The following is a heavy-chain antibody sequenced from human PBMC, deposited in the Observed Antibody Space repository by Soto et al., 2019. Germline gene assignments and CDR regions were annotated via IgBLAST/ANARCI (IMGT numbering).Heavy chain of an antibody. CDR1: GYPFSDYG. CDR2: VSTYNTNT. Sequence: GSVKVSCKTSGYPFSDYGLAWLRQTPGQRPEWMGWVSTYNTNTNYSQKFQGRVTMTTDTSTTTTSMELRSLRSDDTAVYYCARELNTDSSAYYSFAYWGQGTLVTVSS. D-gene: IGHD3-22*01. CDR3: ARELNTDSSAYYSFAY. V-gene: IGHV1-18*01. J-gene: IGHJ4*02.